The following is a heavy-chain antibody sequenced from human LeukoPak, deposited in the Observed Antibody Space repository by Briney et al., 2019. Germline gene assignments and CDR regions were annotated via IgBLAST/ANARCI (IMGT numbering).Heavy chain of an antibody. CDR3: ARDNTVTLEPDAFDI. CDR2: VSSTSSFI. D-gene: IGHD4-17*01. J-gene: IGHJ3*02. CDR1: GFTFSSYS. V-gene: IGHV3-21*01. Sequence: PGGSLRLSCAASGFTFSSYSINWVRQAPGKGLEWVSCVSSTSSFIYYADSVKGRFTISRDNAKNSLYLQMNSLRAEDTAVYYCARDNTVTLEPDAFDIWGQGTMVTVSS.